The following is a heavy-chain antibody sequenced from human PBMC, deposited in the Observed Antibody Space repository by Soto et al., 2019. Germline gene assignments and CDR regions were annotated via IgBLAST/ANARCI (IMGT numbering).Heavy chain of an antibody. J-gene: IGHJ5*02. V-gene: IGHV3-33*01. CDR3: ARDPSTGYCSGGSCYSGWFDP. D-gene: IGHD2-15*01. Sequence: PGGSLRLSCAASGFTFSSYGMHWVRQAPGKGLEWVAVIWYDGSNKYYADSVKGRFTISRDNSKNTLYLQMNSLRAEDTAVYYCARDPSTGYCSGGSCYSGWFDPWGQGTLVTVSS. CDR1: GFTFSSYG. CDR2: IWYDGSNK.